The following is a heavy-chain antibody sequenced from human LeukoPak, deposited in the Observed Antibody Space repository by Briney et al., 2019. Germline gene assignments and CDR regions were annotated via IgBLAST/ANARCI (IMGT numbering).Heavy chain of an antibody. CDR3: AKGKAYDNLDWFDP. Sequence: GGSLRLSCAASGFTFSNYAMTWVRQAPGKGLEWVLSIIGSGGLTFYADSVKGRFTISRDNSKNMVYLQMNSLRAEDTAKYYCAKGKAYDNLDWFDPWGQGTLVTVSS. D-gene: IGHD3-9*01. J-gene: IGHJ5*02. V-gene: IGHV3-23*01. CDR1: GFTFSNYA. CDR2: IIGSGGLT.